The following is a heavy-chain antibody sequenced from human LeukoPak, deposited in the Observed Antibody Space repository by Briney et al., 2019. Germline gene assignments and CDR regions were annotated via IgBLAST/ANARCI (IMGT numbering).Heavy chain of an antibody. V-gene: IGHV3-64*01. CDR2: ISSNGGST. D-gene: IGHD3-9*01. J-gene: IGHJ6*03. Sequence: GGSLRLSCAASGFTFSSYAMHWVRQAPGKGLEYVSAISSNGGSTYYANSVKGRFTISRDNSKNTLYLQMGSLRAEDTAVYYCAKDGGEYYDILTGYYPRLYYMDVWGKGTTVTISS. CDR1: GFTFSSYA. CDR3: AKDGGEYYDILTGYYPRLYYMDV.